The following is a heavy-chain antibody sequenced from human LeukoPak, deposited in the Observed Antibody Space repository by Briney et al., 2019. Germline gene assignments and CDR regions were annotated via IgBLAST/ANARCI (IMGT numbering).Heavy chain of an antibody. Sequence: PGGSLRLSCAASGFTFSSYAMSWVRQAPGKGLEWVSSISSSNDYIYYADSVKGRFTISRDNAKNSLYLQMNSLRAEDTAVYYCARVAVAAAGTDYWGQGTLVTVSS. D-gene: IGHD6-13*01. CDR3: ARVAVAAAGTDY. V-gene: IGHV3-21*03. CDR2: ISSSNDYI. J-gene: IGHJ4*02. CDR1: GFTFSSYA.